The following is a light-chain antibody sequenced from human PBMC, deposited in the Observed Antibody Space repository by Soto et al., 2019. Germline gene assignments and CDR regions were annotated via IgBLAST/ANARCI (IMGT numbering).Light chain of an antibody. J-gene: IGKJ1*01. CDR2: DTS. Sequence: EIVMTQAPTNLSVSPRERATLSCRASQSVSSDLAWYQQKPGQAPRLLMYDTSYRATGIPARFSGSGSGTDFTLTISSLEPEDFAVYYCQQRSNWPWTFGQGTKVDIK. V-gene: IGKV3-11*01. CDR1: QSVSSD. CDR3: QQRSNWPWT.